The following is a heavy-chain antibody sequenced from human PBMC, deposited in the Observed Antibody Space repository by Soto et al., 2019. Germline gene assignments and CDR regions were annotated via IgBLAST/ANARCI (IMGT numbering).Heavy chain of an antibody. Sequence: ASVKVSCKASGYTFTGYYMHWVRQAPGQGLEWMGWINPNSGGTNYAQKFQGWVTMTRDTSISTAYMELSRLRSDDTAVYYCARDEGRGYSYGIGRYFDYWGQGTLVTVS. CDR1: GYTFTGYY. J-gene: IGHJ4*02. CDR3: ARDEGRGYSYGIGRYFDY. D-gene: IGHD5-18*01. V-gene: IGHV1-2*04. CDR2: INPNSGGT.